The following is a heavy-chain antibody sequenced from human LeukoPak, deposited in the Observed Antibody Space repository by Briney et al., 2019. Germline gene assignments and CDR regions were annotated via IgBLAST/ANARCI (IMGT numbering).Heavy chain of an antibody. V-gene: IGHV4-30-2*01. D-gene: IGHD3-16*01. CDR2: INHSGST. J-gene: IGHJ4*02. CDR1: GGSISSGGYY. CDR3: ARGRGRYDYVWGTPGYFDY. Sequence: SQTLSLTCTVSGGSISSGGYYWSWIRQPPGKGLEWIGEINHSGSTNYNPSLKSRVTISVDTSKNQFSLKLSSVTAADTAVYYCARGRGRYDYVWGTPGYFDYWGQGTLVTVSS.